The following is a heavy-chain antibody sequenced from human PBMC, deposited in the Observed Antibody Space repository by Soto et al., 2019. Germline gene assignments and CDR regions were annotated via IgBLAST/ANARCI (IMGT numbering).Heavy chain of an antibody. CDR2: IWYDGSNI. CDR1: GFTFSRHG. Sequence: GGSLRLSCAASGFTFSRHGMHWVRQAPGRGLEWVAVIWYDGSNIYYADSVKGRFTISRDNSKDTLDLQMNSLRAEDTAVYYCARDREQWLVGYYFDYWGQGTLVTVSS. D-gene: IGHD6-19*01. V-gene: IGHV3-33*01. J-gene: IGHJ4*02. CDR3: ARDREQWLVGYYFDY.